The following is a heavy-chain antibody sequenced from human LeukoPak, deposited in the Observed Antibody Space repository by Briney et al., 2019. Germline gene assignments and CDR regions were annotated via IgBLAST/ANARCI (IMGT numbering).Heavy chain of an antibody. CDR3: ARAAADNDDAFDI. Sequence: GASVKVSCKASGYTFTSYAMHWVRQASGQRLEWMGWINAGNGNTKYSQKFQGWVTMTRDTSISTAYMELSRLRSDDTAVYYCARAAADNDDAFDIWGQGTMVTVSS. CDR2: INAGNGNT. V-gene: IGHV1-3*01. D-gene: IGHD6-13*01. J-gene: IGHJ3*02. CDR1: GYTFTSYA.